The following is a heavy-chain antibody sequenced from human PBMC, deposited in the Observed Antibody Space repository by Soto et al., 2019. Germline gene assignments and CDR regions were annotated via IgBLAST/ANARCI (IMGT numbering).Heavy chain of an antibody. CDR3: ARGHYDFWSGYFATIDY. J-gene: IGHJ4*02. CDR1: GGSISNYY. V-gene: IGHV4-59*08. Sequence: SETLSLTCTVSGGSISNYYWSWIRQPPEKGLEWIGYIHYRGNTKYNPSLKSRVTISADTSKNQFSLKLSSVTAADTAVYYCARGHYDFWSGYFATIDYWGQGTLVTVSS. CDR2: IHYRGNT. D-gene: IGHD3-3*01.